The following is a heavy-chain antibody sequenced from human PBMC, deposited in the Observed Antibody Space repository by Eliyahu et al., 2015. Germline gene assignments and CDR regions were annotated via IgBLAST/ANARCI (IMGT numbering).Heavy chain of an antibody. J-gene: IGHJ6*02. D-gene: IGHD3-16*02. V-gene: IGHV3-66*01. CDR2: IYSGGST. Sequence: EVQLVESGGGLVQPGGSLRLSXAASGFTVSSNYMSWVRQAPGKGLEWVSVIYSGGSTYYADSVKGRFTISRDNSKNTLYLQMNSLRAEDTAVYYCARDWDLSPYGMDVWGQGTTVTVSS. CDR3: ARDWDLSPYGMDV. CDR1: GFTVSSNY.